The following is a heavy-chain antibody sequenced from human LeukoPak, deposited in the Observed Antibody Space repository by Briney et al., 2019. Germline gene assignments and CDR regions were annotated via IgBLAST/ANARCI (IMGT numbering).Heavy chain of an antibody. CDR2: IYSGGST. CDR1: GFTVSSNN. Sequence: PGGSLRLSCAASGFTVSSNNMSWVRQAPGKGLEWVSVIYSGGSTYYADSVKGRFTTSRDNSKNTLYLQMNSLRAEDTAVYYCARDRSECSGGSCYSGGFDYWGQGTLDTVSS. CDR3: ARDRSECSGGSCYSGGFDY. D-gene: IGHD2-15*01. J-gene: IGHJ4*02. V-gene: IGHV3-53*01.